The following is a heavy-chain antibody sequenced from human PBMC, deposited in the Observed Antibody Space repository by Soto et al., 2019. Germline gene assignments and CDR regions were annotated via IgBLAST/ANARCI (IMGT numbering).Heavy chain of an antibody. CDR1: GGSFSGYY. J-gene: IGHJ4*02. Sequence: QVQIQQWGAGLLKPSETLSLTCAVYGGSFSGYYWSWIRQPPVKGLEWIGEINHSGSTNYNPSLKSRVTISVDTSKNQFSLKLSSVTAADTAVYYCARASRRGYSGYGSWGQGTLVTVSS. CDR3: ARASRRGYSGYGS. V-gene: IGHV4-34*01. CDR2: INHSGST. D-gene: IGHD5-12*01.